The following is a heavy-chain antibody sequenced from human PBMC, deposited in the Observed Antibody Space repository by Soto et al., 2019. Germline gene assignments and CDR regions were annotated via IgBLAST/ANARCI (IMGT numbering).Heavy chain of an antibody. V-gene: IGHV3-23*01. D-gene: IGHD3-3*01. CDR1: GFTFSSYA. J-gene: IGHJ6*02. CDR2: ISGSGGST. CDR3: AKSVLRFLEWLPHPYCYGMDV. Sequence: GGSLRLSCAASGFTFSSYAMSWVRQAPGKGLEWVSAISGSGGSTYYADSVKGRFTISRDNSKNTLYLQMNSLRAEDTAVYYCAKSVLRFLEWLPHPYCYGMDVWGQGTTVTVSS.